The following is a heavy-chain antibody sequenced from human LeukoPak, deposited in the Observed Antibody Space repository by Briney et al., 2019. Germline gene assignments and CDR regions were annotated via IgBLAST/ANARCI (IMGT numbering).Heavy chain of an antibody. V-gene: IGHV4-59*01. CDR3: ARVTHFSAFVVVPVVNWYFDL. Sequence: PSETLSLTCTVSGGSISSYYWSWIRQPPGKGLEWIGYIYYSGSTNYNPSLKSRVTISVDTSKNQFSLKLSSVTAADTAVYYCARVTHFSAFVVVPVVNWYFDLRRCCTRVTLSS. J-gene: IGHJ2*01. CDR2: IYYSGST. CDR1: GGSISSYY. D-gene: IGHD2-2*01.